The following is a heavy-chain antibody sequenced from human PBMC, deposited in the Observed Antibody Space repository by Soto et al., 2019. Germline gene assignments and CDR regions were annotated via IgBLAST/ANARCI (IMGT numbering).Heavy chain of an antibody. Sequence: GESLKISCKGSGYSFTNYWIGWVRQMPGKGLEWMGIIYPGDSDTRYSPSFQGQVTISADKSISTAYLQWSSLKASDTAMYYCARQEGRYCSGGSCYYGMDVWGQGTTVTVSS. J-gene: IGHJ6*02. V-gene: IGHV5-51*01. CDR1: GYSFTNYW. CDR3: ARQEGRYCSGGSCYYGMDV. CDR2: IYPGDSDT. D-gene: IGHD2-15*01.